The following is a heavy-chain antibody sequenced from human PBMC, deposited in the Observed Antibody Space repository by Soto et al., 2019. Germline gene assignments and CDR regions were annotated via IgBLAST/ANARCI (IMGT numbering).Heavy chain of an antibody. CDR1: GGSFSDYY. CDR3: AHRQLYNGAWNEGTFDY. D-gene: IGHD1-1*01. Sequence: PSETLSLTCAVYGGSFSDYYWSWIRQPPGKGLEWIGEINHSGSTNYNPSPKSRVTITKDTSKNQVVLTMTNMDPVDTATYYCAHRQLYNGAWNEGTFDYWGQGALVTVSS. J-gene: IGHJ4*02. CDR2: INHSGST. V-gene: IGHV4-34*01.